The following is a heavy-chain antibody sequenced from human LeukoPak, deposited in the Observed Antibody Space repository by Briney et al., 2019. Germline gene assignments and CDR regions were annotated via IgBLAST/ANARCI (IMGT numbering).Heavy chain of an antibody. Sequence: GGSLRLSCAASGFDFITYSMNWVRQAPGKGLEWISYISISSSTIYYADSVKGRFTISRDNAKNALFLQMSSLRAEDTALYFCARSFYYYMDVWGKGTTVTISS. J-gene: IGHJ6*03. CDR1: GFDFITYS. CDR2: ISISSSTI. V-gene: IGHV3-48*04. CDR3: ARSFYYYMDV.